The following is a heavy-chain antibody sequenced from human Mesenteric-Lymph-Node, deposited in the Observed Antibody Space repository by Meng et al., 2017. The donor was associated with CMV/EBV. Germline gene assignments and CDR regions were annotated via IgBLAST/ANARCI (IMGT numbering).Heavy chain of an antibody. D-gene: IGHD3-3*01. CDR2: IYSGGST. V-gene: IGHV3-53*01. J-gene: IGHJ6*02. CDR3: ARGKLGSGYVTYYYGMDV. CDR1: GFTVSSNY. Sequence: GESLKISCAASGFTVSSNYMSWVRPAPGKGLEWVSVIYSGGSTYYAESVKGRFTISRDNSKNTLYLQRNSLRAEDTAVYYCARGKLGSGYVTYYYGMDVWGQGTTVTVSS.